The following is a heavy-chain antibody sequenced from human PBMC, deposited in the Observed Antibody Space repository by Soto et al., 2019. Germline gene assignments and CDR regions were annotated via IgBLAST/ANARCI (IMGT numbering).Heavy chain of an antibody. J-gene: IGHJ5*02. CDR2: VSGDNGHT. Sequence: QVQLVQSGAEVKKPGASVKVSCKASGYTFTTHGISWVRQAPGQGLEWMGWVSGDNGHTNYAQSLQDRVTMTTDTSPNTAYMELRSLRSDDTAVYYCARDLGYCRSGTCYREWFDPWGQGTLVTVSS. CDR3: ARDLGYCRSGTCYREWFDP. CDR1: GYTFTTHG. V-gene: IGHV1-18*01. D-gene: IGHD2-15*01.